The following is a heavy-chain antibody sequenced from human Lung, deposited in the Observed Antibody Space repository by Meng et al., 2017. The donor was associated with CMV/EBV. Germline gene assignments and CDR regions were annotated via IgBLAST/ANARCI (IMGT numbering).Heavy chain of an antibody. Sequence: ASVKVSCKASGYAFTTYYVHWVRQAPGQGLEWMGIINPSGGVTRYAQNFQDRVTMTRDTSTSTVYMELSSLRSEDTGVYFCARGPHSYSVEIVGDTSGYYYYGLDVWGQGTTVTVSS. V-gene: IGHV1-46*01. J-gene: IGHJ6*02. CDR3: ARGPHSYSVEIVGDTSGYYYYGLDV. CDR1: GYAFTTYY. CDR2: INPSGGVT. D-gene: IGHD1-26*01.